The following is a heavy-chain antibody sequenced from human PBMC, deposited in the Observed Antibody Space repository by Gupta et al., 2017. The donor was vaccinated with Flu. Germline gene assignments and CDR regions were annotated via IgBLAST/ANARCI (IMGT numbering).Heavy chain of an antibody. Sequence: EVQLVESGGGLVQPGGSLRLSCVASGFTFSHYGMNWVRQAHGKGLEWVSYISGSSSKILYADSVKGRFTISRDNAKYSLDLQMSSLRDEDTAVYYCVRAQRSLDNWFDPWGQGTLVTVST. V-gene: IGHV3-48*02. CDR3: VRAQRSLDNWFDP. D-gene: IGHD6-25*01. CDR2: ISGSSSKI. CDR1: GFTFSHYG. J-gene: IGHJ5*02.